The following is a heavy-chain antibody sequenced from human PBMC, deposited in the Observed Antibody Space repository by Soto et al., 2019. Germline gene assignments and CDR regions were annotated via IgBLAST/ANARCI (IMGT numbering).Heavy chain of an antibody. Sequence: VQLVESGGGVVQPGRSLRLSCAASGFPFSMSAMTWVRQAPGKGLEWVSTTGLNGRTTYYADSVKGRFTVSRDNTKNTLDLQMSSLRAEDTAVYYCATVHSTSRSFDYWGQGTLVTVSS. CDR1: GFPFSMSA. D-gene: IGHD6-6*01. J-gene: IGHJ4*02. CDR2: TGLNGRTT. V-gene: IGHV3-23*04. CDR3: ATVHSTSRSFDY.